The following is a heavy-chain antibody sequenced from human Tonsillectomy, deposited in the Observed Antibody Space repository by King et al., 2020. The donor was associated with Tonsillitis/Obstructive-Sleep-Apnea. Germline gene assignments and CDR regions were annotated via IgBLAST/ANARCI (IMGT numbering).Heavy chain of an antibody. CDR2: IYYSGST. CDR3: ARRIEYHVLTYYYYGLDV. CDR1: GGSISSRAQY. D-gene: IGHD2-2*01. Sequence: QLQESGPGLVKPSETLSLTCSVSGGSISSRAQYWGWIRQPPGKGLEWIGNIYYSGSTYYNPSLKSRVTISVDTSKNQFSLNLSSVTAADTAVYYCARRIEYHVLTYYYYGLDVWGQGTTVTVSS. V-gene: IGHV4-39*01. J-gene: IGHJ6*02.